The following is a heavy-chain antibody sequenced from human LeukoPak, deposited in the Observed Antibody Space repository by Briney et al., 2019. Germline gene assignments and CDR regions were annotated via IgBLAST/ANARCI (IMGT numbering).Heavy chain of an antibody. V-gene: IGHV4-31*03. J-gene: IGHJ4*02. Sequence: SETLSLTCTVSGGSISSGGYYWRWIRQHPGKGLEWIGYIYCSGSTYYNPSLKSRVTISVDTSKNQFSLKLSSVTAADTAVYYCARGTPDFWSGYYKGEFDYWGQGTLVTVSP. CDR1: GGSISSGGYY. CDR2: IYCSGST. CDR3: ARGTPDFWSGYYKGEFDY. D-gene: IGHD3-3*01.